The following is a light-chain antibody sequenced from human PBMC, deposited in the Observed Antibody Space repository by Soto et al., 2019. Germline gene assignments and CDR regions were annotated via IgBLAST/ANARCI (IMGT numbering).Light chain of an antibody. CDR1: QSVGSQ. J-gene: IGKJ4*01. CDR2: GAS. CDR3: QQYNTWPLT. V-gene: IGKV3-15*01. Sequence: EIVMTQSPATLSVSPGERATLSCRASQSVGSQIAWYQQRPGQAPRLLVHGASTRATAIPASFSGSGSGTEFTLTISSLQSEDFAVYYCQQYNTWPLTFGGGIKVEIK.